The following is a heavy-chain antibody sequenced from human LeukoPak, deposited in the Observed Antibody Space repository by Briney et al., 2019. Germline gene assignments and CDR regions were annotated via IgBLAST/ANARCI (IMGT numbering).Heavy chain of an antibody. D-gene: IGHD6-13*01. CDR2: ITSSSTTI. V-gene: IGHV3-48*01. Sequence: GGSLRLSCAASGFTLKIYPMHWVRQAPGKGLEWLSYITSSSTTIYYADSVKGRFTISRDNAKNSLYLQMNSLRAEDTAVYYCARALAAAGKGIYYFDYWGQGTLVTVSS. J-gene: IGHJ4*02. CDR1: GFTLKIYP. CDR3: ARALAAAGKGIYYFDY.